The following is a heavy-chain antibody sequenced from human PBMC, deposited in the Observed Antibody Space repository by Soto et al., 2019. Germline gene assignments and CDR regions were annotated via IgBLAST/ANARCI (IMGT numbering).Heavy chain of an antibody. CDR2: IYPGDSDT. Sequence: GESLKISCKASGYSFTTYWIGWVRQMPGKGLEWMGIIYPGDSDTRYSPSFQGQVTISADKSITTTYLQWTSLRASDTAMYYCARLPAPGSSTGLDYWGQGPLVTVYS. CDR3: ARLPAPGSSTGLDY. CDR1: GYSFTTYW. D-gene: IGHD6-19*01. J-gene: IGHJ4*02. V-gene: IGHV5-51*01.